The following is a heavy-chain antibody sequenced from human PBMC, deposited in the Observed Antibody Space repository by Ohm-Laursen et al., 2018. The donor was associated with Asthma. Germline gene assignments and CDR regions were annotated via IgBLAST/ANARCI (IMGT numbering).Heavy chain of an antibody. CDR3: ARVSRITIFGVVIPYNWFDP. CDR1: GYTFTSYD. J-gene: IGHJ5*02. V-gene: IGHV1-8*01. Sequence: GASVKVSCKASGYTFTSYDINWVRQATGQGLEWMGWMNPNSGNTGYAQKFQGRVTMTRNTSISTAYMELSSLRSEDTAVYYCARVSRITIFGVVIPYNWFDPWGQGTLVTVSS. CDR2: MNPNSGNT. D-gene: IGHD3-3*01.